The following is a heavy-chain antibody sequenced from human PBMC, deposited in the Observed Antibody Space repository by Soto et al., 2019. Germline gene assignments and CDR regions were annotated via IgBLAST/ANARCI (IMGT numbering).Heavy chain of an antibody. Sequence: QVQLVESGGGVVQPGRSLRLSCAASGFSFSSYGMHWVRQAPGKGLEWVAVIWYDGSKRYYEDSVTGRFTISRDNSNNALSLQMNSLRVGDTAVYFCARSSGLSIDYWGRGTLVTVSS. CDR3: ARSSGLSIDY. D-gene: IGHD6-19*01. CDR2: IWYDGSKR. CDR1: GFSFSSYG. V-gene: IGHV3-33*01. J-gene: IGHJ4*02.